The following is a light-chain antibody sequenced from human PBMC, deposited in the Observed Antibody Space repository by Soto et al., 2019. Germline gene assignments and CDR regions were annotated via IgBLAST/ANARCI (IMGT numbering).Light chain of an antibody. CDR3: QQYYSYSWT. CDR1: QGISSY. J-gene: IGKJ1*01. CDR2: AAS. Sequence: AIRMTQSPSSFSASTGDRVTITCRASQGISSYLAWYQQKPGKAPKLLIYAASTLQSGVPSRFSGSGSGTDFTLTFSCLQSEDFATYYCQQYYSYSWTFGQGTKVESK. V-gene: IGKV1-8*01.